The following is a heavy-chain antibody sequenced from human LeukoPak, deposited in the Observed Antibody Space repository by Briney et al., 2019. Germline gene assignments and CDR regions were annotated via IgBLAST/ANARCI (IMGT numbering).Heavy chain of an antibody. D-gene: IGHD5-18*01. V-gene: IGHV1-69*01. CDR1: GGTFSSYA. Sequence: ASVKVSCEASGGTFSSYAISWVRQAPGQGLEWMGGIIPIFGTANYAQKFQGRVTITADESTSTAYMELSSLRSEDTAVYYCAMHPGYSYGTLDYWGQGTLVTVSS. CDR3: AMHPGYSYGTLDY. CDR2: IIPIFGTA. J-gene: IGHJ4*02.